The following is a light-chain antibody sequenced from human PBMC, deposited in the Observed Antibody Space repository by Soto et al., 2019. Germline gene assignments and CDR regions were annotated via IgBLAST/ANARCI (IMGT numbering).Light chain of an antibody. J-gene: IGLJ2*01. V-gene: IGLV1-40*01. CDR2: GNS. Sequence: QSVLTQPPSVSGAPGQRVTISCTGSSSNIGAGYYVHWYQQLPGTAPKLLIYGNSNRPSGVPDRFSGSKSGTSASLAITGLQAEDEADYYCHSYDSRLSGVVFGGGTQLTVL. CDR3: HSYDSRLSGVV. CDR1: SSNIGAGYY.